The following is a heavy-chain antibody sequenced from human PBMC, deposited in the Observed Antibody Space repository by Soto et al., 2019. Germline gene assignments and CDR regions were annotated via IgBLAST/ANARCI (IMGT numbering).Heavy chain of an antibody. D-gene: IGHD6-13*01. J-gene: IGHJ5*02. CDR2: ISNSGNT. CDR1: GAYVTTYY. Sequence: NPSETLSLTCNVSGAYVTTYYWSWIRQSPGKGLEWIGYISNSGNTNYNPSLKSRVTISLDTSKNHFSLKMRSVTAADTAVYCCARRGSTWYSWFDPWGPGTIVTVSS. V-gene: IGHV4-59*02. CDR3: ARRGSTWYSWFDP.